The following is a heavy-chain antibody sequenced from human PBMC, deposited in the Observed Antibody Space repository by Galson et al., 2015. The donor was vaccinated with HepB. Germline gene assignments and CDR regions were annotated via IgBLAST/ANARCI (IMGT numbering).Heavy chain of an antibody. D-gene: IGHD1-26*01. V-gene: IGHV1-8*01. CDR3: ARGREGWELLPGLVEY. CDR1: GYTFTSYD. J-gene: IGHJ4*02. CDR2: MNPNSGNT. Sequence: SVKVSCKASGYTFTSYDINWVRQATGQGLEWMGWMNPNSGNTGYAQKFQGRVTMTRNTSISTAYMDLSSLRSEDTAVYYCARGREGWELLPGLVEYWGQGTLVTVSS.